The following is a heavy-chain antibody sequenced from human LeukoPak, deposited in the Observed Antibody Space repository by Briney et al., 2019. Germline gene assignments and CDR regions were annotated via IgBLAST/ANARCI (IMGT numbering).Heavy chain of an antibody. D-gene: IGHD2-15*01. Sequence: GGSLRLSCAASGFTFSNAWMNWVRQAPGKGLEWVSAIVGSGGSTYYADSVKGRFTISRDNSKNTLYLQMNSLRAEDTAVYYCAKEMYCSGGRCKTFDYWGQGTLVTVSS. J-gene: IGHJ4*02. V-gene: IGHV3-23*01. CDR3: AKEMYCSGGRCKTFDY. CDR2: IVGSGGST. CDR1: GFTFSNAW.